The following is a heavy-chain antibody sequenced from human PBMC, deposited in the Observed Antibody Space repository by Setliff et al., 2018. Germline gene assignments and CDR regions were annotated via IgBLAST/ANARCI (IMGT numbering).Heavy chain of an antibody. CDR2: IGSSGNTI. J-gene: IGHJ4*02. CDR3: ARENGDYDLDY. V-gene: IGHV3-48*04. D-gene: IGHD4-17*01. Sequence: GGSLRLSCEASGFTFSGYSMNWVRQAPGKGLEWVSYIGSSGNTIYYANSVKGRFTISRDNAKNSLFLQMNSLRAEDTAVYHCARENGDYDLDYWGQGALVTVSS. CDR1: GFTFSGYS.